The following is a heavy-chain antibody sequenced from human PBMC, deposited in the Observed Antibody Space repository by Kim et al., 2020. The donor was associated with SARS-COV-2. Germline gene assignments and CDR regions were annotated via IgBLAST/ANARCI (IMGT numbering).Heavy chain of an antibody. CDR2: ISWNSGSI. V-gene: IGHV3-9*01. CDR1: GFTFGDYG. Sequence: GGSLRLSCAASGFTFGDYGMHWVRQAPGKGLEWVSGISWNSGSIGYADSVKGRFSISRDNAKNSLYLQMDSLRAEDTALYYCAKDLQFMVYAYHYMDVWGKGTTVTVSS. J-gene: IGHJ6*03. CDR3: AKDLQFMVYAYHYMDV. D-gene: IGHD2-8*01.